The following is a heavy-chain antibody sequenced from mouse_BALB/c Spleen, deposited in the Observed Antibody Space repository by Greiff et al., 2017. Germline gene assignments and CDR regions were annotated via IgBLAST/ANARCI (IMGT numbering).Heavy chain of an antibody. CDR3: ARRHYCKYYAMDY. Sequence: QVQLQQSGPELVKPGASVKMSCKASGYTFTDYVISWVKQRTGQGLEWIGEIYPGSGSTYYNEKFKGKATLTADKSSNTAYMQLSSLTSEDSAVYFCARRHYCKYYAMDYWGQGTTVTVPS. V-gene: IGHV1-77*01. D-gene: IGHD2-1*01. CDR2: IYPGSGST. CDR1: GYTFTDYV. J-gene: IGHJ4*01.